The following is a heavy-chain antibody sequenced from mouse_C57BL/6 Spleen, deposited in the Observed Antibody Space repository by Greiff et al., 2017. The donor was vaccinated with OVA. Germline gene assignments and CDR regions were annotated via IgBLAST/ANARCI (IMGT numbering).Heavy chain of an antibody. Sequence: QVQLQQSGPELVKPGASVKISCKASGYAFSSSWMNWVKQRPGKGLEWIGRIYPGDGDTNYNGKFKGKATLTADKSSSTAYMQLSSLTSEDSAVYFCARSGDYDGFPHYFDYWGQGTTLTVSS. CDR2: IYPGDGDT. CDR1: GYAFSSSW. J-gene: IGHJ2*01. D-gene: IGHD2-4*01. CDR3: ARSGDYDGFPHYFDY. V-gene: IGHV1-82*01.